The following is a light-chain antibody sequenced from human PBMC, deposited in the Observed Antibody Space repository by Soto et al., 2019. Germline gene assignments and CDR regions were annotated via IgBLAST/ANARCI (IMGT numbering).Light chain of an antibody. CDR1: SSNIGAGYD. J-gene: IGLJ2*01. CDR2: GXX. CDR3: QSYGSSLSGSVV. Sequence: QSVLTQPPSVSGAPGQRVTISCTGSSSNIGAGYDVHWYQQLPGTAPKLLIYGXXXXXXXXXXXXXXSKSGTSASLAITGXXXXXXXXXXXQSYGSSLSGSVVFGGGTKLTVL. V-gene: IGLV1-40*01.